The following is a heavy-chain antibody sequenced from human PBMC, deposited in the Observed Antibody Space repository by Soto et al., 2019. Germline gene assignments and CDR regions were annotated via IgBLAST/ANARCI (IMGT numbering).Heavy chain of an antibody. Sequence: PGGSLRLSCAAPGFTFSSYAMSWVRQAPGKGLEWVSAISGSGGSTYYADSVKGRFTISRDNSKNTLYLQMNSLRAEDTAVYYCAKEIDQYYYDSSGYFNWFDPWGQGTLVTVSS. CDR3: AKEIDQYYYDSSGYFNWFDP. CDR2: ISGSGGST. J-gene: IGHJ5*02. V-gene: IGHV3-23*01. D-gene: IGHD3-22*01. CDR1: GFTFSSYA.